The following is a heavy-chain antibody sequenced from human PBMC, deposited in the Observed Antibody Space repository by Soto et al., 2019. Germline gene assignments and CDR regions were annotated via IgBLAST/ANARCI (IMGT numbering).Heavy chain of an antibody. Sequence: ASVKVSCKASGYTFTSYYMHWVRQAPGQGLEWMGIINPSGGSTSYAQKFQGRVTMTRDTSTSTAYMELSSLRSEDTAVYYCARIDSTYYDFWSGYLDHYYYGMDVWGQGTTVTVSS. D-gene: IGHD3-3*01. V-gene: IGHV1-46*01. CDR3: ARIDSTYYDFWSGYLDHYYYGMDV. CDR2: INPSGGST. J-gene: IGHJ6*02. CDR1: GYTFTSYY.